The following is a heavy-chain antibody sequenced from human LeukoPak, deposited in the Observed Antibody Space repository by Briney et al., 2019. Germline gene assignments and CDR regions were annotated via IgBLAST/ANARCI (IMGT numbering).Heavy chain of an antibody. D-gene: IGHD5-12*01. J-gene: IGHJ3*02. V-gene: IGHV4-59*08. Sequence: SETLSLTCTVSGGSISSYYWSWIRQPPGKGLEWIGYIYSSGSTNYSPSLKSRVTISVDTSKNQFSLKLYSVTAADTVVYYCARRYSGYGNAFDIWGQGTMVTVSS. CDR3: ARRYSGYGNAFDI. CDR1: GGSISSYY. CDR2: IYSSGST.